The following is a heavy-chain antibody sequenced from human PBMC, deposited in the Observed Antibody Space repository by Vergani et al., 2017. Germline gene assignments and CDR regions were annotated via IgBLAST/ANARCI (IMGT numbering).Heavy chain of an antibody. CDR3: AKDNDYDADGPFDL. J-gene: IGHJ2*01. V-gene: IGHV3-21*04. D-gene: IGHD3-16*01. CDR1: GFTFSSYS. Sequence: EVQLVESGGGLVKPGGSLRLSCAASGFTFSSYSMNWVRQAPGKGLEWVSSISSSSSYIYYADSVKGRFTISRDNAKNSLYLQMNNLRHEDTALYFCAKDNDYDADGPFDLWGRGTLVTVSS. CDR2: ISSSSSYI.